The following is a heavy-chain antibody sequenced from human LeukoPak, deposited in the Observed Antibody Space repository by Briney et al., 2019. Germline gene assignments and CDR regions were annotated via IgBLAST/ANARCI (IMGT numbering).Heavy chain of an antibody. Sequence: EGSLRLSCSASGFTFSSYAMHWVRQAPGKGLEYVSAISSNGGSTYYADSVKGRLTISRDNSKNTLYLQMSSLRAEGTAVYYCVGTAMVKGFFDYWGQGTLVTVSS. V-gene: IGHV3-64D*06. J-gene: IGHJ4*02. D-gene: IGHD5-18*01. CDR2: ISSNGGST. CDR1: GFTFSSYA. CDR3: VGTAMVKGFFDY.